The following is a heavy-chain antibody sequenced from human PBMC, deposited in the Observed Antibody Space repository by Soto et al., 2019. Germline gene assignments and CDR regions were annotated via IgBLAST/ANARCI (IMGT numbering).Heavy chain of an antibody. J-gene: IGHJ4*02. V-gene: IGHV3-23*01. CDR2: ISGSGGST. CDR3: AKDGYCTNGVCYAFDY. CDR1: GFTFSSYA. Sequence: PGGSLRLSCAASGFTFSSYAMSWVRQAPGKGLEWVSAISGSGGSTYYADSVKGRFTISRDNSKNTLYLQMNSLRAEDTAVYYCAKDGYCTNGVCYAFDYWGQGPLVTVSS. D-gene: IGHD2-8*01.